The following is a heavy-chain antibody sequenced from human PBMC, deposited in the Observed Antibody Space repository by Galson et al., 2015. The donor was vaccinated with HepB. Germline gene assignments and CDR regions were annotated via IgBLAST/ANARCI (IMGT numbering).Heavy chain of an antibody. CDR2: IRRKAYRATT. CDR1: GFTFGDNA. Sequence: SLRLSCATSGFTFGDNAVTWFRQAPGKGLEWVGFIRRKAYRATTEYAASVKGRFSISTDDSNNIAYLQMNSLKTEDTAVYFCTRDFRPYGSGASKDWGQGTLVTVSS. D-gene: IGHD3-10*01. V-gene: IGHV3-49*03. J-gene: IGHJ4*02. CDR3: TRDFRPYGSGASKD.